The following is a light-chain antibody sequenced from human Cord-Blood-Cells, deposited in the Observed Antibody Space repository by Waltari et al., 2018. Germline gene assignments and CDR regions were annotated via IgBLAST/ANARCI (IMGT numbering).Light chain of an antibody. V-gene: IGLV2-11*01. CDR2: YVS. CDR1: SSDVGGDNY. CDR3: CSYAGSYTWV. Sequence: QSALTQPRSVSGSPGQSVTISCTGTSSDVGGDNYVSWYQHHPGKAPKLMNYYVSKRPSGVPDRFSGSKSGNPASLTISGLQAEDEADYYCCSYAGSYTWVFGGGTKLTVL. J-gene: IGLJ3*02.